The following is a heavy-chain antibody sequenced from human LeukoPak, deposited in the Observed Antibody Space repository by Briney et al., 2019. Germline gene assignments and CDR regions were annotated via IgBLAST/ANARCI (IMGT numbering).Heavy chain of an antibody. CDR2: INPSGGST. V-gene: IGHV1-46*01. CDR3: ARHSLPGTTPFDY. D-gene: IGHD1-1*01. J-gene: IGHJ4*02. CDR1: GYTFSSYY. Sequence: ASVKVSFKASGYTFSSYYMHWVRQAPEQGLEWMGVINPSGGSTSYAQRFQGRVPMTRDTSTSTFYMELSSLRSEDTAVYYCARHSLPGTTPFDYWGQGTLVTVSS.